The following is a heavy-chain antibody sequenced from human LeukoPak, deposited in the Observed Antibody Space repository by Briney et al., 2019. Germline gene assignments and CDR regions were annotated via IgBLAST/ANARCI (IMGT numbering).Heavy chain of an antibody. CDR1: GYTFTGYD. D-gene: IGHD3-10*01. V-gene: IGHV1-8*01. CDR3: ARGHGTMWFRELFAKPTRNGMDV. J-gene: IGHJ6*02. CDR2: MNPNSGNT. Sequence: EASVKVSCKASGYTFTGYDINWVRQATGQGLEWMGWMNPNSGNTGYAQKIQGRVTMTRNTPISTAYMELSSLRSEDTAVYSCARGHGTMWFRELFAKPTRNGMDVWGQGTPDTVSS.